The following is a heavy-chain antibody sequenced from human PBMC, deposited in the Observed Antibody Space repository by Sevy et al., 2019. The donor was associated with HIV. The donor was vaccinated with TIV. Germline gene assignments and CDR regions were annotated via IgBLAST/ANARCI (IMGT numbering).Heavy chain of an antibody. J-gene: IGHJ4*02. CDR1: GFTFSSYA. V-gene: IGHV3-23*01. CDR3: AKVPFRTAVRYYFDY. D-gene: IGHD6-19*01. Sequence: GGSLRLSCAASGFTFSSYAMSWVRQAPGKGLEWVSAISGSGGSTYYADSVKGRVTISSDNSKNTLYLQMNSMRAEDTAVYYCAKVPFRTAVRYYFDYWGQGTLVTVSS. CDR2: ISGSGGST.